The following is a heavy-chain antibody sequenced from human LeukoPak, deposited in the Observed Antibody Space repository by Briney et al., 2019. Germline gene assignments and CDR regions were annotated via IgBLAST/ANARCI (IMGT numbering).Heavy chain of an antibody. V-gene: IGHV3-66*04. J-gene: IGHJ4*02. CDR1: GITVSTNY. D-gene: IGHD3-9*01. Sequence: GGSLRLSCAASGITVSTNYMSWVRQAPGKGLEWVAIIYSGGGTYYADSVKGRFTISRENSKNTLWLQMNSLRAEDTAVYYCARLHYDVLTGPFDYWGQGTLVTVSS. CDR2: IYSGGGT. CDR3: ARLHYDVLTGPFDY.